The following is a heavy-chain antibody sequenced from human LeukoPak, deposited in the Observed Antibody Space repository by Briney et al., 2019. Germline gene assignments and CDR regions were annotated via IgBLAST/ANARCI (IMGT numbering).Heavy chain of an antibody. CDR3: AREDVAVDY. J-gene: IGHJ4*02. CDR2: ISSSGSTI. CDR1: GFTFSSYE. D-gene: IGHD2-15*01. Sequence: GGSLRLSCAASGFTFSSYEMNWVRQAPGKGLEWVSYISSSGSTIYYADFVKGRFTISRDNAKNSLYLQMNSLRAEDTAVYYCAREDVAVDYWGQGTLVTVSS. V-gene: IGHV3-48*03.